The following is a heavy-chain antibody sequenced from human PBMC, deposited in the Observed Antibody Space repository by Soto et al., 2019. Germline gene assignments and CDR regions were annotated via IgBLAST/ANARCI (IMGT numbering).Heavy chain of an antibody. D-gene: IGHD3-3*01. V-gene: IGHV4-59*01. CDR3: ARGSYVLRFLEWPARFDP. CDR2: IYYSGST. J-gene: IGHJ5*02. CDR1: GGSISSYY. Sequence: SETLSLTCTVSGGSISSYYWSWIRQPPGKGLEWIGYIYYSGSTNYNPSLKSRVTISVDTSKNQFSLKLSSVTAADTAVYYCARGSYVLRFLEWPARFDPWGQGTLVTVSS.